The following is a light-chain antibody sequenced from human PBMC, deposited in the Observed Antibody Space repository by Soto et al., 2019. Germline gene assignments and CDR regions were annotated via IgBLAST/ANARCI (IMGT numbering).Light chain of an antibody. Sequence: DIQLTQSPSFLSASVGDRVTITSRASQGISSYLAWYQQKPGKAPQLLIYAASTLQSGGPSRFHASGSGKEFSLTITSLQPEDFATYYCEQLNSYPRTFGQGTKVEIK. CDR2: AAS. CDR1: QGISSY. J-gene: IGKJ1*01. V-gene: IGKV1-9*01. CDR3: EQLNSYPRT.